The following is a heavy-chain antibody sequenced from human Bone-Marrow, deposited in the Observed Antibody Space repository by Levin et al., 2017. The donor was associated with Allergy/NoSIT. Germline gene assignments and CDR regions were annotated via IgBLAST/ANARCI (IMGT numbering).Heavy chain of an antibody. V-gene: IGHV3-23*01. CDR3: AKDPFRTTVTAFEY. D-gene: IGHD4-17*01. CDR2: ISGSGDFTYSADST. Sequence: GESLKISCAASGFSFSNYAMSWVSQAPGKGLEWVSSISGSGDFTYSADSTYYAASVKGRFTISRDNAKNMLYLQMDSLRAEDAALYYCAKDPFRTTVTAFEYWGQGTLVNVSS. CDR1: GFSFSNYA. J-gene: IGHJ4*02.